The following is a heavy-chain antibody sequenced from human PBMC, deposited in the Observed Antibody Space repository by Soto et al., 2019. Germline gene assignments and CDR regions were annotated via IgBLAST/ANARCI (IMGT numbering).Heavy chain of an antibody. V-gene: IGHV3-53*01. CDR3: AKTPLAAAGYYYYYGMDV. J-gene: IGHJ6*02. CDR2: IYGGLTT. Sequence: EVQLVESGGGLIQPGGSLRLSCAASGFTVSSTYMTWVRQAPGKGLEWVSVIYGGLTTSYADSVKGRFTISRDNSKNTLYLQMNSLRAEDTAVYYCAKTPLAAAGYYYYYGMDVWGQGTTVTVSS. CDR1: GFTVSSTY. D-gene: IGHD6-13*01.